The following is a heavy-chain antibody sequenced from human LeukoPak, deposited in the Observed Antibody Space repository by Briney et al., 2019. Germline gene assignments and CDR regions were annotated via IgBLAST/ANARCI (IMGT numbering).Heavy chain of an antibody. Sequence: PGGSLRLSCAGSGFTFSTYWMHWVRHAPGKGLVWVSRISTDGSSRSYADSVKGRFTISRDNSKNTLYLQMNSLRAEDTAVYYCAMQQLVRSRARTEFDPWGQGTLVTVSS. J-gene: IGHJ5*02. CDR3: AMQQLVRSRARTEFDP. D-gene: IGHD6-13*01. V-gene: IGHV3-74*01. CDR1: GFTFSTYW. CDR2: ISTDGSSR.